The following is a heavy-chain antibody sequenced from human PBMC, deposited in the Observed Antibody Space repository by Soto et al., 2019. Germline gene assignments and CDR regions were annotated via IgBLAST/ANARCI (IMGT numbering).Heavy chain of an antibody. V-gene: IGHV4-39*01. Sequence: PSETLSLTCTVSGGSISSSSYYWGWIRQPPGKGLEWIGSIYYSGSTYYNPSLKSRVTISVDTSKNQFSLKLSSVTAADTAVYYCARHTGLEWLLYTHSFDYWGQGTLVTVSS. CDR3: ARHTGLEWLLYTHSFDY. D-gene: IGHD3-3*01. CDR2: IYYSGST. J-gene: IGHJ4*02. CDR1: GGSISSSSYY.